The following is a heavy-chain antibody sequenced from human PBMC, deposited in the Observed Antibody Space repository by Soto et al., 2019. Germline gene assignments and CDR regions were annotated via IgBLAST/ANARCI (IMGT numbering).Heavy chain of an antibody. Sequence: SGPTLVNPTQTLTLTCTFSGFSLSTSGMCVSWIRQPPGKALEWLALIDWDDDKYYSTSLKTRLTISQDTSKNQVVLTMTNMDPVDTGTYYCAQSRSSVGKFDSWGQGIPVTVSS. V-gene: IGHV2-70*13. D-gene: IGHD2-15*01. CDR3: AQSRSSVGKFDS. CDR2: IDWDDDK. CDR1: GFSLSTSGMC. J-gene: IGHJ4*02.